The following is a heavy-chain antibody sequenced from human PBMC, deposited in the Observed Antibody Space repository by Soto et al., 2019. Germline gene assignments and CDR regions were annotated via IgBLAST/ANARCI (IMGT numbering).Heavy chain of an antibody. CDR3: ARDGVGFGELNPMPYGMDV. D-gene: IGHD3-10*01. CDR1: GYTFTSYG. J-gene: IGHJ6*02. Sequence: ASVKVSCKASGYTFTSYGISWVRQAPGQGLEWMGWISAYNGNTNYAQKLQGRVTMTTDTSTSTAYMELRSLRSDDTAVYYCARDGVGFGELNPMPYGMDVWGQGTTVTVSS. V-gene: IGHV1-18*04. CDR2: ISAYNGNT.